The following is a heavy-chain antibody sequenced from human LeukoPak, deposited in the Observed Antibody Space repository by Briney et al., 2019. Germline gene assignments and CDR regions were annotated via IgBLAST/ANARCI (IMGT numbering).Heavy chain of an antibody. CDR3: ARDPSGTGTGFDI. Sequence: PGGSLKLSCAALGFTVSRTYIRWVGQAPGKGLEWVSVIYEGGDIYYADSVRGRFAISRDSSKNTVYLQMNGLRAEDTAVYYCARDPSGTGTGFDIWGQGTMVTVSS. D-gene: IGHD3/OR15-3a*01. CDR1: GFTVSRTY. CDR2: IYEGGDI. J-gene: IGHJ3*02. V-gene: IGHV3-66*01.